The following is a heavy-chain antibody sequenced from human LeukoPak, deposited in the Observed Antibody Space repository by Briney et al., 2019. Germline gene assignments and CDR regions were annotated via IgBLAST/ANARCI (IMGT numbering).Heavy chain of an antibody. J-gene: IGHJ4*02. CDR3: ARDLEGYYDRSGYYPFDY. CDR2: IIPILGIA. V-gene: IGHV1-69*04. D-gene: IGHD3-22*01. CDR1: GGTFSSYT. Sequence: ASVKVSCKASGGTFSSYTISWVRQAPGQGLEWMGRIIPILGIANYAQKFQGRVTITADKSTSTAYMELSSLRSEDTAVYYCARDLEGYYDRSGYYPFDYWGQGTLVTVSS.